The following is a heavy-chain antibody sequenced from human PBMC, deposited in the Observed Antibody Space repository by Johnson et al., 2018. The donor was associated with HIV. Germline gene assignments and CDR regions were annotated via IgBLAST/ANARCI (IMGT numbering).Heavy chain of an antibody. V-gene: IGHV3-7*02. D-gene: IGHD3-10*01. Sequence: EVQLVESGGGVVQPGRSLRLSCAASGFTFRSYGMHWVRQAPGEGLAWVANIKQDGSAKYYVDSLKGRFTISRDNAKNSLYLQMNSLRAEDTALYYSAKSTQATIARESGPYGAFDIWGQGTMVTVSS. CDR1: GFTFRSYG. CDR2: IKQDGSAK. CDR3: AKSTQATIARESGPYGAFDI. J-gene: IGHJ3*02.